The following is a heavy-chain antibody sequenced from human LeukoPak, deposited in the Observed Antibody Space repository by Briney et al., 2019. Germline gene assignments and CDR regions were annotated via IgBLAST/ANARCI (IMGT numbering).Heavy chain of an antibody. V-gene: IGHV3-30*02. CDR1: GFTVSSNS. J-gene: IGHJ3*02. D-gene: IGHD3-10*01. CDR2: IRYDGSNK. Sequence: GGSLRLSCTVSGFTVSSNSMSWVRQAPGKGLEWVAFIRYDGSNKYYADSVKGRFTISRDSFKNTLYLQMNSLRPEDTAVYYCAKEGDYYGSGSYRDGFDIWGQGTRATVSS. CDR3: AKEGDYYGSGSYRDGFDI.